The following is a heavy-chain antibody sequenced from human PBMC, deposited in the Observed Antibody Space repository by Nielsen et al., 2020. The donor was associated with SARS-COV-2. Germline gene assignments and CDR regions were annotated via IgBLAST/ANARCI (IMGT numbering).Heavy chain of an antibody. Sequence: GGSLRLSCAASGFTFSSYGMHWVRQAPGKGLEWVAVISYDGSNKYYADSVKGRFTISRDNSKNTLYLQMNSLRAEDTAVYYCAKWAVCGGSCHFDYWGQGTLVTVSS. CDR3: AKWAVCGGSCHFDY. CDR1: GFTFSSYG. J-gene: IGHJ4*02. V-gene: IGHV3-30*18. D-gene: IGHD2-15*01. CDR2: ISYDGSNK.